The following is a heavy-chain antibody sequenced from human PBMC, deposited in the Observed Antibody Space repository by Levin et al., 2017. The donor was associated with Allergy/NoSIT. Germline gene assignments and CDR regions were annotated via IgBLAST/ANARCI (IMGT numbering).Heavy chain of an antibody. D-gene: IGHD2-8*02. CDR1: GGSISSGGYY. J-gene: IGHJ4*02. CDR2: IYYTGGT. V-gene: IGHV4-31*03. CDR3: AAGGGQAFFDF. Sequence: SCTVSGGSISSGGYYWSWLRQHPGKGLEWIGYIYYTGGTYYNPSLTSRVTMSLDTSKNQLSLKLSPVSAADTAVYFCAAGGGQAFFDFWGQGTLVTVSS.